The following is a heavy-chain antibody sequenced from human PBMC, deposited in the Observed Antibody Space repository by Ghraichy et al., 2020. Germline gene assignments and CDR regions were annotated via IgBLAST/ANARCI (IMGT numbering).Heavy chain of an antibody. CDR3: ARGRNPFDVFDL. CDR1: GFTFTDYH. J-gene: IGHJ3*01. Sequence: GGSLRLSCGASGFTFTDYHMRWIRQAPGKGLEWISYISSHSSTIYYADSVKGRFTVSRDNAKNSLYLQMNSLRAEDTAVYYCARGRNPFDVFDLWGQGTMVTVSS. CDR2: ISSHSSTI. D-gene: IGHD2/OR15-2a*01. V-gene: IGHV3-11*01.